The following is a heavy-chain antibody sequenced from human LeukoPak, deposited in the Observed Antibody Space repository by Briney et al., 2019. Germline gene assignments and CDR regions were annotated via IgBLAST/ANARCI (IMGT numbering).Heavy chain of an antibody. CDR3: VRVGYSYVITDWSRTGLGAYPTKYYYHMDV. CDR2: IYHSGTT. D-gene: IGHD5-18*01. J-gene: IGHJ6*03. CDR1: GYPITSGYY. Sequence: SETLSLTRTVSGYPITSGYYWGWIRQPPGKGLEWIGSIYHSGTTYYNPSLKSRVTISVDTSKNQFSLKLSSVAAADTAVYFCVRVGYSYVITDWSRTGLGAYPTKYYYHMDVWDKGTTVTVSS. V-gene: IGHV4-38-2*02.